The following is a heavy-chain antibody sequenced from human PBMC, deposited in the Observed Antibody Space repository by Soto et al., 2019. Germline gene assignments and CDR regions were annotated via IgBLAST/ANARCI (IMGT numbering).Heavy chain of an antibody. D-gene: IGHD2-21*02. CDR1: AFSLSTGGVG. Sequence: GPTLVNPTQTLTLTCTFSAFSLSTGGVGVGWIRQPPGKALEWLALIYWDDDKRYSPSLRSRLTITKDTSKNQVVLTMTNMDPVDTATYYCIQSRCGGDCLQSYASYYYYGMDVWGQGTTVTSP. CDR3: IQSRCGGDCLQSYASYYYYGMDV. V-gene: IGHV2-5*02. CDR2: IYWDDDK. J-gene: IGHJ6*02.